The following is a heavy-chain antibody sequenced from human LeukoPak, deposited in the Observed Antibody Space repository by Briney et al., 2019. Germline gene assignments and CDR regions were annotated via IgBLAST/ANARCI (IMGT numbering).Heavy chain of an antibody. D-gene: IGHD3-9*01. V-gene: IGHV1-18*01. CDR1: GYTFTSYG. CDR3: AKDYDILTGYYPPDI. CDR2: ISAYNGNT. Sequence: EASVKVSCKASGYTFTSYGISWVRQAPGQGLEWMGWISAYNGNTNYAQKLQGRVTMTTDTSTSTAYMELRSLRSDDTAVYYCAKDYDILTGYYPPDIWGQGTMVTVSS. J-gene: IGHJ3*02.